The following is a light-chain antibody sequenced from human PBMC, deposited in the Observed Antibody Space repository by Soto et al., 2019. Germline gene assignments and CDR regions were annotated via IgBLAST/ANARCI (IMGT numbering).Light chain of an antibody. CDR3: SSYSSSSTFYV. Sequence: QSVLTQPASVSGSPGQSITISCTGTSGDIGGFYYVSWYQHHPGKDPKLMIYQVSNRPSGVSNRFSGSKSGNTASLTISGLQAEDEADYFCSSYSSSSTFYVFGAGTRSPS. CDR1: SGDIGGFYY. J-gene: IGLJ1*01. V-gene: IGLV2-14*01. CDR2: QVS.